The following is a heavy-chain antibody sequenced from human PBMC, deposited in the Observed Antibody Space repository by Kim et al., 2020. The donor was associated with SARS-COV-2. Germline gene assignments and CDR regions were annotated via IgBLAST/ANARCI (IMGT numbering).Heavy chain of an antibody. CDR3: ARDLEVGATLHY. J-gene: IGHJ4*02. D-gene: IGHD1-26*01. Sequence: GGSLRLSCAASGFTFSSYGMHWVRQAPGKGLEWVAVIWYDGSNKYYADSVKGRFTISRDNSKNTLYLQMNSLRAEDTAVYYCARDLEVGATLHYWGQGTLVTVSS. CDR1: GFTFSSYG. V-gene: IGHV3-33*01. CDR2: IWYDGSNK.